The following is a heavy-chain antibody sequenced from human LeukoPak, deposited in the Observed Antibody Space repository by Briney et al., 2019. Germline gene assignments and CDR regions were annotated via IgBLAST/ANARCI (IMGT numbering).Heavy chain of an antibody. J-gene: IGHJ4*02. Sequence: SETLSLTCTVSGGSISSYYWSWIRQPPGKGLEWIGYIYYSGSTNYNPSLKGRVTISVDTSKNQFSLKLSSVTAADTAVYYCARGGRLLPLNYWGQGTLVTVSS. CDR2: IYYSGST. V-gene: IGHV4-59*01. CDR1: GGSISSYY. CDR3: ARGGRLLPLNY. D-gene: IGHD3-22*01.